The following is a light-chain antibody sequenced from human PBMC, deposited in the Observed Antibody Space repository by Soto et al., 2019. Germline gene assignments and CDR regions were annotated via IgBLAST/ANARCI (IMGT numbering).Light chain of an antibody. CDR1: QGISSW. CDR2: AAS. V-gene: IGKV1-12*01. Sequence: DIQMTQSPSSVSASVGDRVTITCRASQGISSWVAWYQQKPGKAPTLLFYAASSLQSGVPSRFSGSGSGTEFTLTISSLQPEDFATYYCQQADTFPLTFGGGTKVEIK. J-gene: IGKJ4*01. CDR3: QQADTFPLT.